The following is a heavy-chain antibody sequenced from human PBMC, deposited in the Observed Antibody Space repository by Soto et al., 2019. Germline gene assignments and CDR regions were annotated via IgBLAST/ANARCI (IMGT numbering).Heavy chain of an antibody. V-gene: IGHV4-31*01. CDR1: GDSISSSCYF. D-gene: IGHD6-25*01. CDR3: SRVRLPWRYIDY. CDR2: ICYSGTT. J-gene: IGHJ4*02. Sequence: PSETLSLTCTVSGDSISSSCYFWNWIRHHPGKGLEWIGYICYSGTTFYNPSLKSLLSISVDTSNNQFSLNLTSVTAADTAVYFFSRVRLPWRYIDYWGPGVLVTVSS.